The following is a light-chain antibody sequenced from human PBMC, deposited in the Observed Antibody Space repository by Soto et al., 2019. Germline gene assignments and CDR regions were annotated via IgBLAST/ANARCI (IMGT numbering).Light chain of an antibody. CDR2: ANS. J-gene: IGLJ1*01. V-gene: IGLV1-40*01. CDR1: SSTLGAGND. CDR3: QSYDSSLSGYV. Sequence: QSVLTQPPSVSGPPGQRVTISCTGASSTLGAGNDVNWYHHLPGTAPKLLIYANSNRPSGVPDRVSGSKSGTTASLAITGLQAEDEADYYCQSYDSSLSGYVFGTGTKLTVL.